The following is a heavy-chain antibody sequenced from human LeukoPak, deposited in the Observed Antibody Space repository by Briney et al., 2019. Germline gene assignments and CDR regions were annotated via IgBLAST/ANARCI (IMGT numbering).Heavy chain of an antibody. CDR1: GFTFSSYG. CDR2: IWYDGSNK. CDR3: ARDQDSSSSSIPIDAFDI. J-gene: IGHJ3*02. D-gene: IGHD6-13*01. V-gene: IGHV3-33*01. Sequence: PGGSLRLSCAASGFTFSSYGMHWVRQAPGKGLEWVAVIWYDGSNKYYADSVKGRFTISRDNSKNTLYLQMNSLRAEDTAVYYCARDQDSSSSSIPIDAFDIWGQGTMVTVSS.